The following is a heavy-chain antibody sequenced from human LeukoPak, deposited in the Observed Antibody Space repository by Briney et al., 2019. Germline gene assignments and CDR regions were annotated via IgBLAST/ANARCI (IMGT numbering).Heavy chain of an antibody. Sequence: GASVKVSCKASGGTFSSYAISWVRQAPGQGLEWMGGIIPIFGTANYAQKFQGRVTITTDESTSTAYMELSSLRSEDTAVYYCARARPLCTNGVCPYGPWGWFDPWGQGTLVTVSS. CDR3: ARARPLCTNGVCPYGPWGWFDP. V-gene: IGHV1-69*05. D-gene: IGHD2-8*01. CDR1: GGTFSSYA. J-gene: IGHJ5*02. CDR2: IIPIFGTA.